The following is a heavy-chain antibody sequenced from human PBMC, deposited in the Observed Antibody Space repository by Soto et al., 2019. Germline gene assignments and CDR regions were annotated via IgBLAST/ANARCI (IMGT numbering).Heavy chain of an antibody. D-gene: IGHD6-13*01. CDR2: IKQDGSEK. Sequence: EVQLVESGGGLVQPGGSLRLSCAASGFTFSSYWMSWVRQAPGKGLEWVANIKQDGSEKYYVDSVKGRFTISRDNANNSLYLQMNSLRAEDTAVYYCAASITAAGTGPTSWGQGTLVTVSS. V-gene: IGHV3-7*01. J-gene: IGHJ4*02. CDR1: GFTFSSYW. CDR3: AASITAAGTGPTS.